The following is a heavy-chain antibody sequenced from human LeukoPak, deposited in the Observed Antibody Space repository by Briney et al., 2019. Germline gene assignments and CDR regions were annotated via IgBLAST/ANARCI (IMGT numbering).Heavy chain of an antibody. CDR2: ISSSSTYM. Sequence: PGGSLRLSCADSGFSFSSYSMNWVRQAPGKGLEWVSSISSSSTYMYYADSVKGRFTISRDNAKNSLYLQMNSLRTEDTAVYFCAGFYGDYVGAFDYWAQGTLVTVSS. J-gene: IGHJ4*02. V-gene: IGHV3-21*01. CDR3: AGFYGDYVGAFDY. D-gene: IGHD4-17*01. CDR1: GFSFSSYS.